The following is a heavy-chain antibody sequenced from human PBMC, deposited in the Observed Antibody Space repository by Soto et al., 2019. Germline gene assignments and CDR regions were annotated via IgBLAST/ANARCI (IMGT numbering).Heavy chain of an antibody. V-gene: IGHV3-11*04. CDR3: ASPSGYSSGRNWFDP. Sequence: PGGSLRLSCAASGFTFSDHYMAWIRQAPGKGLEIVAHMSGSGSSEDYGDSVKGRFSIFRENSKNLLFLQMFFLRAEDTAVYYCASPSGYSSGRNWFDPWGQGTLVTVSS. J-gene: IGHJ5*02. CDR1: GFTFSDHY. D-gene: IGHD6-19*01. CDR2: MSGSGSSE.